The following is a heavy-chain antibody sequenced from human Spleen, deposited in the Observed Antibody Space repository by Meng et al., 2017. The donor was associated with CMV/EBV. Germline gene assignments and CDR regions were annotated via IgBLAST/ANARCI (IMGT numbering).Heavy chain of an antibody. CDR2: INHSGST. Sequence: QLQAWRAGLLKPSETLSLTCAVYGGSFSGYYWSWIRQPPGKGLEWIGEINHSGSTNYNPSLKSRVTISVDTSKNQFSLKLSSVTAADTAVYYCASSFWSGYLPTRSFDYWGQGTLVTVSS. V-gene: IGHV4-34*01. CDR3: ASSFWSGYLPTRSFDY. D-gene: IGHD3-3*01. J-gene: IGHJ4*02. CDR1: GGSFSGYY.